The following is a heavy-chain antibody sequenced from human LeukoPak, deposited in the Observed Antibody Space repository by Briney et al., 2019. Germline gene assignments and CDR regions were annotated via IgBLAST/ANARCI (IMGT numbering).Heavy chain of an antibody. D-gene: IGHD2-8*02. CDR1: GGSITTGSYY. Sequence: SETLSLTCTVSGGSITTGSYYWIWIRQPAGKGLEWIGRIYTSGSTNYNPSLKSRVTISVDTSKNQFSLKLSSVTAADTAVYYCASEGKLVLVDWGQGTLVTVSS. CDR2: IYTSGST. V-gene: IGHV4-61*02. CDR3: ASEGKLVLVD. J-gene: IGHJ4*02.